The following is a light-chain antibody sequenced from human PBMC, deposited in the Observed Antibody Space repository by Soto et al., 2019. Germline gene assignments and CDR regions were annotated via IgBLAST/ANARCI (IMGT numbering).Light chain of an antibody. V-gene: IGKV1-33*01. Sequence: DIQMTQSPSSLSASVGDRVTITCQASQDISNYLNWYQQKPGKAPKLLIYDASNLETGVPSRFSGSGSGTDFTVTISSLQPEDIATYYCQQYDNPPFTFGPGTKVDIE. CDR1: QDISNY. CDR3: QQYDNPPFT. J-gene: IGKJ3*01. CDR2: DAS.